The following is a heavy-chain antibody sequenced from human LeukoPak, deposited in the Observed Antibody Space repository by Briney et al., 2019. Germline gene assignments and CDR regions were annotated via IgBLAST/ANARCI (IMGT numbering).Heavy chain of an antibody. V-gene: IGHV1-2*02. CDR2: INPNSGGT. CDR1: GYTFTGYY. CDR3: ARGGDSSGYYYEGRRKFDY. D-gene: IGHD3-22*01. Sequence: ASVKVSCKASGYTFTGYYMRWVRQAPGQGLEWMGWINPNSGGTNYAQKFQGRVTMTRDTSISTAYMELSRLRSDDTAVYYCARGGDSSGYYYEGRRKFDYWGQGTLVTVSS. J-gene: IGHJ4*02.